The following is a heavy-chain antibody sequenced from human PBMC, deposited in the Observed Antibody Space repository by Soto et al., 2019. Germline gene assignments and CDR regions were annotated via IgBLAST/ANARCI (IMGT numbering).Heavy chain of an antibody. CDR1: GFTSSSYA. V-gene: IGHV3-23*01. CDR2: IGGGGITT. Sequence: GGSLRLSCAASGFTSSSYAMSWVRQAPGKGLEWVSAIGGGGITTYYADSVKGRFTISRDNSKNTLFLQMSSLRAEDTAVYYCAKGSGGYRPYYFDSWGQGTLVTVSS. J-gene: IGHJ4*02. D-gene: IGHD5-18*01. CDR3: AKGSGGYRPYYFDS.